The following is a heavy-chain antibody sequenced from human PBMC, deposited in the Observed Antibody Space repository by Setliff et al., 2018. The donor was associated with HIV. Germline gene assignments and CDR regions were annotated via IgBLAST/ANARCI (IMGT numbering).Heavy chain of an antibody. D-gene: IGHD5-18*01. Sequence: SETLSLTCTVSGGFIGTYYWSWIRQSPGKGLEWIGSVYYTGSTNYNPSLESRVTMSVDTSKNQFSLKLSSVTAADTAIYYCATDTAMLQEGTEFWGQGTLVTVSS. CDR3: ATDTAMLQEGTEF. J-gene: IGHJ4*02. V-gene: IGHV4-59*04. CDR2: VYYTGST. CDR1: GGFIGTYY.